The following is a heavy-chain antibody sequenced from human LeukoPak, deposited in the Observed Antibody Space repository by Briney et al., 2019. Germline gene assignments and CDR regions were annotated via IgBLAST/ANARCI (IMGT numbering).Heavy chain of an antibody. V-gene: IGHV1-2*02. J-gene: IGHJ2*01. CDR2: INPNSGGR. CDR1: GYTFSGYY. CDR3: ARGEYCNSTTCYPYFDL. Sequence: ASVKVSCKASGYTFSGYYMHWVRQRPGQGLEWMGWINPNSGGRNYAQKFQGRVTMTRDTSISTAYMDLSSLRSDDTAVYYCARGEYCNSTTCYPYFDLWGRGTLVTVSS. D-gene: IGHD2-2*01.